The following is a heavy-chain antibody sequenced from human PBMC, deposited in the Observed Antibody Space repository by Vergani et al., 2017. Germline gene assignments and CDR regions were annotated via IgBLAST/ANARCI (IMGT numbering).Heavy chain of an antibody. CDR1: GYTFTSYG. CDR2: ISAYNGNT. D-gene: IGHD3-9*01. Sequence: QVQLVQSGAEVKKPGASVKVSCKASGYTFTSYGISWVRQAPGQGLEWMGWISAYNGNTNYAQKLQGRVTMTTDTSTSTAYMELMSLISDDTAVYYCAVHYDSLTGYNGGFDYWGQGTLVTVSS. J-gene: IGHJ4*02. CDR3: AVHYDSLTGYNGGFDY. V-gene: IGHV1-18*01.